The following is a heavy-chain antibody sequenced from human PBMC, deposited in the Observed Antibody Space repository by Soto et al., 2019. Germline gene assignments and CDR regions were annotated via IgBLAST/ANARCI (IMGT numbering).Heavy chain of an antibody. Sequence: QSGGSLRLSCAASGLTFSSYAMSWVRQAPGKGLEWVSAISGSGGSTYYADSVKGRFTISRDNSKNTLYLQMNSLRAEDTAVYYCARYIVGATKSYFDYWGQGTLVTVSS. V-gene: IGHV3-23*01. CDR2: ISGSGGST. CDR1: GLTFSSYA. D-gene: IGHD1-26*01. J-gene: IGHJ4*02. CDR3: ARYIVGATKSYFDY.